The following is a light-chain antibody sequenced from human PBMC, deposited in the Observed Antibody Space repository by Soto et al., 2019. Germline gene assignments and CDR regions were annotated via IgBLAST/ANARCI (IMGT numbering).Light chain of an antibody. CDR3: QQTYRSGQLT. CDR1: QSISSS. V-gene: IGKV1-39*01. CDR2: GAS. Sequence: DIQMTQSPSSLSASVGDRVTITCRASQSISSSLNWYQQKPGKAPKVLIYGASSLQNGVPSRFSGSGSGTDYTLTISSLQPEDFATYYCQQTYRSGQLTFGGGTKVEMK. J-gene: IGKJ4*01.